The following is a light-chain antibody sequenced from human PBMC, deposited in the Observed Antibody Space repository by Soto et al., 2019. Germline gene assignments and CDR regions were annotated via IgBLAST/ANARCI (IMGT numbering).Light chain of an antibody. CDR3: HQYGSSPRT. CDR2: GAS. Sequence: IVLTQSPATLSLSPGKRATLSCRASQNISNYLIWYQQKPGQAPRLLIHGASTRATGITDRFSGSVSGTDFTLIISGLEPEDFAVYYCHQYGSSPRTFGPGTKV. CDR1: QNISNY. V-gene: IGKV3-20*01. J-gene: IGKJ1*01.